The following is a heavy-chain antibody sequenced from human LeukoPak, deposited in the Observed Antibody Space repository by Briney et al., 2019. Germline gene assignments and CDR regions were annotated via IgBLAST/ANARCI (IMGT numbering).Heavy chain of an antibody. CDR3: ARGNPYVAVAGPFDY. V-gene: IGHV1-2*02. Sequence: ASVKVSCKASGHTFTRNYIHWVRQAPGQGLEWMGWIYPNSGGTNYARKFQDRVTMTSDTTGDTSTVTVYMELRSLRSDDTAVYYCARGNPYVAVAGPFDYWGQGTLVTVSS. D-gene: IGHD6-19*01. CDR1: GHTFTRNY. J-gene: IGHJ4*02. CDR2: IYPNSGGT.